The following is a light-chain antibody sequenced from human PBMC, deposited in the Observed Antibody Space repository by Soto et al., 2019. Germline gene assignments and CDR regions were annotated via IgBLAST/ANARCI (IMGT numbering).Light chain of an antibody. CDR3: SSYAGSNTVPPAV. V-gene: IGLV2-8*01. CDR2: EVS. Sequence: QSALTQPPSASGSPGQSVTISCTGTSSDVGGYNYVSWYQQHPGKAPKLMIYEVSKRPSGVPDRFSGSKSGNTASLTDSGLQSEDEADYYCSSYAGSNTVPPAVFGGGTNLTVL. CDR1: SSDVGGYNY. J-gene: IGLJ2*01.